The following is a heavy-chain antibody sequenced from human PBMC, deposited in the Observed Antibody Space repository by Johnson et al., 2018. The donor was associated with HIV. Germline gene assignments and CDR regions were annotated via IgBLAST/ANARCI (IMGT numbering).Heavy chain of an antibody. CDR3: AKAVGGYAFDI. Sequence: QVQLVESGGGVVQPGRSLRLSCAASGFTFSSYAMHWVRQAPGKGLEWVSIILSDGSNIYYADSVKGRFTISRDSSKNTLYLQMNSLRVEDTAVYYCAKAVGGYAFDIWGQGTMVTVSS. V-gene: IGHV3-30*04. D-gene: IGHD1-26*01. J-gene: IGHJ3*02. CDR1: GFTFSSYA. CDR2: ILSDGSNI.